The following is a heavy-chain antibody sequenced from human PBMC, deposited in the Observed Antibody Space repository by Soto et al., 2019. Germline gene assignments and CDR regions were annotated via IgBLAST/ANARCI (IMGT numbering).Heavy chain of an antibody. CDR3: AREGDMKFNSGSSDEPGY. CDR1: GGTFSSFV. CDR2: IIPSIGII. V-gene: IGHV1-69*04. Sequence: QVQLVQSGAEVKKPGSSVKVSCKASGGTFSSFVISWVRQAPGQGLEWMGRIIPSIGIINYAQKFQGRVTITADTSTSTAYMELSSLRSDDTAVYYCAREGDMKFNSGSSDEPGYWGQGTLVTVSS. D-gene: IGHD3-22*01. J-gene: IGHJ4*02.